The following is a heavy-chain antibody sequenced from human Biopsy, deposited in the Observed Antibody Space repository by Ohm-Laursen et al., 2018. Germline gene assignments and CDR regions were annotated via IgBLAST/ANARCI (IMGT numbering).Heavy chain of an antibody. CDR1: GFSFSDYR. Sequence: SLRLSCTASGFSFSDYRMRWIRQAPGRGLEWVSYISGGGTIYYRDSMKGRVTISRDNAKNSLYLQMHSLRAEDTAVYYCARDTRWSPYSMDVWGQGTTVTVSS. D-gene: IGHD4-23*01. J-gene: IGHJ6*02. CDR3: ARDTRWSPYSMDV. CDR2: ISGGGTI. V-gene: IGHV3-11*01.